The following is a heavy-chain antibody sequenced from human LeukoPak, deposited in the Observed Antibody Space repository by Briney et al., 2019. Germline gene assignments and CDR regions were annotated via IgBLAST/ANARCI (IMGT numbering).Heavy chain of an antibody. CDR1: GFTFSSYE. J-gene: IGHJ5*02. Sequence: GGSLRLSCAASGFTFSSYEMNWVRQAPGKGLEWVSYISSSGSTIYYADSVKGRFTISRDNAKNSLYLQMNSLRAEDTAVYYCARGSRYSSSWYWFDPWGQGTLVTVSS. CDR2: ISSSGSTI. V-gene: IGHV3-48*03. CDR3: ARGSRYSSSWYWFDP. D-gene: IGHD6-13*01.